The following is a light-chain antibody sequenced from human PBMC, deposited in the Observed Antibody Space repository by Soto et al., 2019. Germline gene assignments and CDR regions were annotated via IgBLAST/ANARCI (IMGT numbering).Light chain of an antibody. V-gene: IGKV1-5*03. J-gene: IGKJ2*01. CDR1: QNVSNW. CDR3: QQYSKEST. Sequence: DVEMTQSPSPLPTSIGDRVTINCRASQNVSNWLAWYQQKPGKAPKLLIYKAFRIERGVPSRFSASGSGTDFTLTINSLQSDDFATYCCQQYSKESTFGQGTKLEIK. CDR2: KAF.